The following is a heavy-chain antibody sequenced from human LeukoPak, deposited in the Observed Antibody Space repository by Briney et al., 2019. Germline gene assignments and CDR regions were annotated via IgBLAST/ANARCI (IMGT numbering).Heavy chain of an antibody. D-gene: IGHD4-23*01. CDR3: ARGRPHGNDY. V-gene: IGHV3-74*01. CDR1: GFTFSSYS. J-gene: IGHJ4*02. Sequence: GGSLRLSCAASGFTFSSYSMNWVRQAPGKGLVWVSRIASDGSSTAYVDSVKGRFSISRDNAKNTLYLQMNSLRVEDTAVYYCARGRPHGNDYWGQGTLVTVSS. CDR2: IASDGSST.